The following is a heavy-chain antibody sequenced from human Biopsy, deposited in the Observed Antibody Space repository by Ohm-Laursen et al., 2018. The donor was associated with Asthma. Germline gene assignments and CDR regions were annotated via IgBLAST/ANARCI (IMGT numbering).Heavy chain of an antibody. D-gene: IGHD6-6*01. CDR1: GITFSTYG. V-gene: IGHV3-33*01. J-gene: IGHJ6*02. Sequence: LSLTCAASGITFSTYGMHWVRQAPGKGLEWVSFIWYDGRKKTYADSVKGRFTISRDNSKNTLYLQMNSLRAEDTAVYYCARKIAARGGMGVWGQGTTVTVSS. CDR3: ARKIAARGGMGV. CDR2: IWYDGRKK.